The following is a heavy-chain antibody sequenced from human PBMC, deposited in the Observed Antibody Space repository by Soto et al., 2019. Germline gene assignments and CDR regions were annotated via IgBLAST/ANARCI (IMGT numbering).Heavy chain of an antibody. V-gene: IGHV3-21*01. Sequence: PGGSLRLSCAASGFTFSSYSIHWVRQAPGKGLEWVSSIGTRSDIYYADSVKGRFTISRDNAKNSLSLQMNSMTAEDTAVYYCAREETAWPLAYGLDVWGQGTTVTVSS. CDR1: GFTFSSYS. D-gene: IGHD2-21*02. CDR3: AREETAWPLAYGLDV. J-gene: IGHJ6*02. CDR2: IGTRSDI.